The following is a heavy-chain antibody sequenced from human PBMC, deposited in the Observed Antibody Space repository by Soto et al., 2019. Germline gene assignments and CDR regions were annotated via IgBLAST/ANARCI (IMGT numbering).Heavy chain of an antibody. CDR1: GFTFGDYA. CDR3: TREVLGGLFLSNYYYGMDV. Sequence: HPVGSLRLSCTASGFTFGDYAMSWVRQAPGKGLEWVGFIRSKAYGGTTEYAASVKGRFTISRDDSKSIAYLQMNSLKTEDTAVYHCTREVLGGLFLSNYYYGMDVWGQGTTVTVSS. J-gene: IGHJ6*02. D-gene: IGHD3-16*01. V-gene: IGHV3-49*04. CDR2: IRSKAYGGTT.